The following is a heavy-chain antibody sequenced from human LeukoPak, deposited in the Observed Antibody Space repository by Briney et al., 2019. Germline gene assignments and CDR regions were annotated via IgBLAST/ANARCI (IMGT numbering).Heavy chain of an antibody. CDR2: ISGSGGST. J-gene: IGHJ6*03. CDR1: GFSFSSSS. D-gene: IGHD6-19*01. V-gene: IGHV3-21*01. CDR3: ARDASSGWYVPAYMDV. Sequence: GGSLRLSCAASGFSFSSSSMSWVRQAPGKGLEWVSAISGSGGSTYYADSVKGRFTISRDNAKNSLYLQMNSLRAEDTAVYYCARDASSGWYVPAYMDVWGKGTTVTVSS.